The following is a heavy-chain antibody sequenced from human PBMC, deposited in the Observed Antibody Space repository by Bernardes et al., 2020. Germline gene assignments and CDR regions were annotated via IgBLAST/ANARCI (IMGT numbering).Heavy chain of an antibody. CDR3: AKGNLWSGYQDYWYFDL. D-gene: IGHD3-3*01. V-gene: IGHV3-23*01. CDR2: ISGSGGST. CDR1: GFTFSSYA. Sequence: GGSLRLSCAASGFTFSSYAMSWVRQAPGKGLEWVSAISGSGGSTYYADSVKGRFTISRDNSKNTLYLQMNSLRAEDTAVYYCAKGNLWSGYQDYWYFDLWGRGTLVTVSS. J-gene: IGHJ2*01.